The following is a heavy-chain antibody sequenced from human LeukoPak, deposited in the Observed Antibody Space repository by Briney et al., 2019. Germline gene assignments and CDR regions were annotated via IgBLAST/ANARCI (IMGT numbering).Heavy chain of an antibody. CDR1: GFTFDDYT. CDR2: IRWDGGST. J-gene: IGHJ3*02. Sequence: PGGSLRLSCAASGFTFDDYTMHWVRQAPGKGLEWVSLIRWDGGSTYYADSVKGRFTISRDNSKNSLYLQMNSLRAEDTAVYYCARESLGYGDYISGAFDIWGQGTMVTVSS. D-gene: IGHD4-17*01. V-gene: IGHV3-43*01. CDR3: ARESLGYGDYISGAFDI.